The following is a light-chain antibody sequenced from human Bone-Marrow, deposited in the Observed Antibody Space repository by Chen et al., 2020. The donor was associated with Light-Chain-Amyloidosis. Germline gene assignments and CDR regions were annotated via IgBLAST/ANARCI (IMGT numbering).Light chain of an antibody. V-gene: IGLV3-25*03. J-gene: IGLJ2*01. CDR3: QSADSSGTYEVI. CDR2: RDT. CDR1: DLPTKY. Sequence: SYELTQPPSVSVSPGQTARITCSGDDLPTKYAYWYQQKPGQDPVLVMHRDTERPSGISERFSGSSSGTTATLTISGVQAEDEADYHCQSADSSGTYEVIFGGGTKLTVL.